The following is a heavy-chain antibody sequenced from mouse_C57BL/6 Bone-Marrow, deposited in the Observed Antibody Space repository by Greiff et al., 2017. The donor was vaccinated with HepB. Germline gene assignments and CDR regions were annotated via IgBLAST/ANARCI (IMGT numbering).Heavy chain of an antibody. V-gene: IGHV1-81*01. J-gene: IGHJ2*01. CDR1: GYTFTSYG. D-gene: IGHD2-3*01. CDR2: IYPRSGNT. CDR3: ARERWLLLFDY. Sequence: VQLQQSGAELARPGASVKLSCKASGYTFTSYGISWVKQRTGQGLEWIGEIYPRSGNTYYNEKFKGKATLTADKSSSTAYMELSSPTSEDSAVYFCARERWLLLFDYWGEGTTLTVSS.